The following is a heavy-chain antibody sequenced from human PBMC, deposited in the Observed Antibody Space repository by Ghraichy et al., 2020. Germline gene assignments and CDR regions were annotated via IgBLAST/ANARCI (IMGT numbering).Heavy chain of an antibody. CDR2: ISYDGTNK. D-gene: IGHD2-2*01. CDR3: ARGLGYCSNTNCPNWFDP. V-gene: IGHV3-30-3*01. Sequence: GGSLRLSCAASGFTFNSYAMHWVRQAPGKGLEWVAVISYDGTNKYYADSVKGRFTMSRDNSKDTLYLQMNSLRAEDTAVYYCARGLGYCSNTNCPNWFDPWGQGTLVTVSS. CDR1: GFTFNSYA. J-gene: IGHJ5*02.